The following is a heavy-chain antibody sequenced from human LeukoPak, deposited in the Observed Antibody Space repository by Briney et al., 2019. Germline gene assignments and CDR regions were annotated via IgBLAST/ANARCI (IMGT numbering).Heavy chain of an antibody. V-gene: IGHV3-7*05. J-gene: IGHJ4*02. D-gene: IGHD6-19*01. CDR1: GFTFSSYW. CDR3: AREVGSGYIDY. Sequence: PGGSLRLSCAASGFTFSSYWMTRVRQGPGKGLEWVANIKQDGSDKYCVDSVKGRFTISRDNAKNSLYLQMNGPRAEDTAVYYCAREVGSGYIDYWGQGTLVTVSS. CDR2: IKQDGSDK.